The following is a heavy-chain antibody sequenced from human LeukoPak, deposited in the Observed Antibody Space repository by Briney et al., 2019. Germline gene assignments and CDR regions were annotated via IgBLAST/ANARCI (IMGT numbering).Heavy chain of an antibody. CDR3: ARVSNGGSYVGYFDY. Sequence: PGGSLRLSCAASGFTVTSNYMSWVRRAPGKGLEWVSLIYTGGYTYYADSVKGRFTISTDDSKNTVYLQTNSLRAEDTAVYYCARVSNGGSYVGYFDYWGQGTLVSVSS. D-gene: IGHD1-26*01. J-gene: IGHJ4*02. V-gene: IGHV3-53*01. CDR1: GFTVTSNY. CDR2: IYTGGYT.